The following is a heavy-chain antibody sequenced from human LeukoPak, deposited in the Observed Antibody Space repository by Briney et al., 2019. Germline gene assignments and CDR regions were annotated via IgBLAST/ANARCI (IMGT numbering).Heavy chain of an antibody. Sequence: VASVKVSCKTSGYTFTSYDINWVRQATGQGLEWMGWMNPNSGNTDYAQKFQGRVTMTRNTSISTAYMELSSLRSEDTAVYYCARIGSGWTASYYMDVWGKGTTVTISS. D-gene: IGHD6-19*01. V-gene: IGHV1-8*01. CDR2: MNPNSGNT. CDR3: ARIGSGWTASYYMDV. J-gene: IGHJ6*03. CDR1: GYTFTSYD.